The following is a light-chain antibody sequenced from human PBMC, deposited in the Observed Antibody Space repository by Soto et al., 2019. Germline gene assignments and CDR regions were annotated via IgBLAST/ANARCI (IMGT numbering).Light chain of an antibody. J-gene: IGLJ2*01. CDR1: SSNIGAGYD. V-gene: IGLV1-40*01. CDR2: GNS. Sequence: QSVLTQPPSVSGAPGQGVTISCTGSSSNIGAGYDVHWYQQLPGTAPKLLVYGNSNRPSGVPDRFSGSKSGTAASLAITGRQAEDEADYYCQSYDSSLSGVVFGGGTKLTVL. CDR3: QSYDSSLSGVV.